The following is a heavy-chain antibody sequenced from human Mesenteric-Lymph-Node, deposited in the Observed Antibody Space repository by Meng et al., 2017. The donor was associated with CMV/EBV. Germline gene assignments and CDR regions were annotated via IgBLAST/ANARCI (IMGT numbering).Heavy chain of an antibody. CDR3: ARPRGLSGRYDFDY. V-gene: IGHV7-4-1*02. Sequence: KASGYTFTTYAMNWVRQAPGQGLEWMGWINTNTGNPTYAPGFTGRFVFSLDTSVSTAYLQISNLKAEDTAVYYCARPRGLSGRYDFDYWGQGSLVTVSS. D-gene: IGHD3-10*01. J-gene: IGHJ4*02. CDR2: INTNTGNP. CDR1: GYTFTTYA.